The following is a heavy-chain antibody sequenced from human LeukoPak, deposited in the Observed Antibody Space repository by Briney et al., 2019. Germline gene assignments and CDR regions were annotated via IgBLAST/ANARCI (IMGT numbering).Heavy chain of an antibody. Sequence: PGGSLRLSCAAPGFTFSRSAMNWVRQAPGKGLEWVSSFSASGGTTYYADSVKGRFTISRDNSKNTLSVQMNSLRAEDTAVYYCAKANYSGSYYFDSWGQGTLVTVSS. CDR1: GFTFSRSA. J-gene: IGHJ4*02. CDR2: FSASGGTT. D-gene: IGHD1-26*01. V-gene: IGHV3-23*01. CDR3: AKANYSGSYYFDS.